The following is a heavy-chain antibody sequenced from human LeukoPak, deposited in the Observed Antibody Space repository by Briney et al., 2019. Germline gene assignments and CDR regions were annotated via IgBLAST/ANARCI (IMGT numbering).Heavy chain of an antibody. CDR1: GFGFGSYA. CDR3: ARDRDPYGGKPFDY. Sequence: GGSLRLSCAASGFGFGSYAMSWVRQAPGKGLQWVSTISVSGDSTYYADSVKGRFIISRDNAKNSLYLQMNSLRAEDTAVYYCARDRDPYGGKPFDYWGQGTLVTVSS. J-gene: IGHJ4*02. D-gene: IGHD4/OR15-4a*01. CDR2: ISVSGDST. V-gene: IGHV3-23*01.